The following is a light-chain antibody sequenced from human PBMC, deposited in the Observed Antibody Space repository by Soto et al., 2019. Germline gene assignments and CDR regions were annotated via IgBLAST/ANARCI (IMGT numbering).Light chain of an antibody. J-gene: IGKJ1*01. V-gene: IGKV1-5*03. CDR2: KAS. CDR1: QTISSC. Sequence: DIQMTQSPFTLSASVGDRVTITCRASQTISSCLAWYHHKPGKAPKVLINKASSLESGVPSGFSGGGSGTAFTLPIGSLQPDDFETNYCQKYNPYYPWTFGQGTKVEIK. CDR3: QKYNPYYPWT.